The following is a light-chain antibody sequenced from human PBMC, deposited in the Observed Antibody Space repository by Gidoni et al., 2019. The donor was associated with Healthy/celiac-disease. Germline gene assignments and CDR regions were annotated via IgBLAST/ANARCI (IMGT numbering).Light chain of an antibody. Sequence: EIVLTQSPATLSLSPGERATLSCRASQSVSSYLAWYQQKPGQAPRLLIYDASNRATGIPARFSGSGSGTDFTLTISSLEPEDFAVYYCQQRGNWPRTFXPXTKVDIK. CDR2: DAS. CDR1: QSVSSY. V-gene: IGKV3-11*01. J-gene: IGKJ3*01. CDR3: QQRGNWPRT.